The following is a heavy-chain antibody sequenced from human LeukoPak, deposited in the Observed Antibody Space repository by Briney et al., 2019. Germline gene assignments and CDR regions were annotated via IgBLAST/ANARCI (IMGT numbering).Heavy chain of an antibody. CDR2: ISYDGSKK. CDR1: GFTFSSYE. J-gene: IGHJ4*02. CDR3: ARGYCSSATCRHFDY. D-gene: IGHD2-2*01. V-gene: IGHV3-30*03. Sequence: SGGSLRLSCAASGFTFSSYEMNWVRQAPGKGLEWVAVISYDGSKKYYAESVKGRFTISRDNSKNTLYLQMNSLRADDTAVYYCARGYCSSATCRHFDYWGQGALVTVSS.